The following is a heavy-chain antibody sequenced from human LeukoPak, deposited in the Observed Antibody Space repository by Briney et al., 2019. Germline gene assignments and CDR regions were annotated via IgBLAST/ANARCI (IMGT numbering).Heavy chain of an antibody. D-gene: IGHD3-16*01. CDR2: INEHGTT. Sequence: GGSLRLSCAASGFTFSDFWMYWVRQAPGKGLVWISNINEHGTTAYADSVEGRFTISRDNAKNILRLQMNSLRAEDTAVYYCARVRGGNWGQGTLVTVSS. CDR3: ARVRGGN. V-gene: IGHV3-74*01. CDR1: GFTFSDFW. J-gene: IGHJ4*02.